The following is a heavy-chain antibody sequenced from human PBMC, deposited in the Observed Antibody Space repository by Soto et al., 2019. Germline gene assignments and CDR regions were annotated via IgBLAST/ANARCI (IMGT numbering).Heavy chain of an antibody. CDR2: ISYSGST. Sequence: QLQLRESGPGLVKPSETLSLTCNVSGGSISSSSYYWGWIRQPPGKGLEWIGTISYSGSTSYNPSLKSRVTISVDTSKNQFSLKLRSVTVADTAVYYCARRAPLYGSGSSRFDPWGQGTLVTVSS. CDR3: ARRAPLYGSGSSRFDP. CDR1: GGSISSSSYY. J-gene: IGHJ5*02. D-gene: IGHD3-10*01. V-gene: IGHV4-39*01.